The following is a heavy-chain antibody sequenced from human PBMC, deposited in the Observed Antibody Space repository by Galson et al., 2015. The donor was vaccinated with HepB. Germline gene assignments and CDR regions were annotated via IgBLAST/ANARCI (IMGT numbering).Heavy chain of an antibody. J-gene: IGHJ6*02. Sequence: SLRLSCAASGFTFSSYWMSWVRQAPGKGLEWVANIKQDGSDKYYVDSVKGRFTISRDNAKNSLFLQMNSLRAEDTAVYYCARAPDGTTPTFYYGMDVWGQGTTVTVSS. D-gene: IGHD1-1*01. V-gene: IGHV3-7*03. CDR2: IKQDGSDK. CDR1: GFTFSSYW. CDR3: ARAPDGTTPTFYYGMDV.